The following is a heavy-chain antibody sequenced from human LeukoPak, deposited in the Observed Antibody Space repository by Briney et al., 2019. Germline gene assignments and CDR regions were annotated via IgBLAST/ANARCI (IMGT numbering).Heavy chain of an antibody. CDR3: ARDSYGLDY. Sequence: PGGSLRLSCAVSGLTVSSNYMSWVCQAPGKGLEWVSVIYSGGSTYCADSVKGRFTISRDNSNNTLYLQMNSLRAEDTAVYYCARDSYGLDYWGQGTLVTVSS. J-gene: IGHJ4*02. CDR1: GLTVSSNY. V-gene: IGHV3-53*01. CDR2: IYSGGST. D-gene: IGHD3-10*01.